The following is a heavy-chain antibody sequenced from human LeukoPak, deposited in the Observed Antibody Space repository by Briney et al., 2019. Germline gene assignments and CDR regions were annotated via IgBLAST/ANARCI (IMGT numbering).Heavy chain of an antibody. CDR2: INPNSGGT. Sequence: ASVKVSCKASGYTFTGYYMHWVRQAPGQGLEWMGWINPNSGGTNYAQKFQGRVTMTRDTSISTAYMELSRLRSDDTALYYCARDSGYSSSWYPLDYWGQGTLVTVSS. J-gene: IGHJ4*02. V-gene: IGHV1-2*02. CDR3: ARDSGYSSSWYPLDY. D-gene: IGHD6-13*01. CDR1: GYTFTGYY.